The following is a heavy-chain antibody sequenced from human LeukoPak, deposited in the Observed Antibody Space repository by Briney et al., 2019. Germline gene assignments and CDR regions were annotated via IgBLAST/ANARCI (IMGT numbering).Heavy chain of an antibody. CDR1: GGSISNYY. V-gene: IGHV4-4*09. Sequence: SETLSLTCTVSGGSISNYYWSWIRQPPGKGLEWIGYIYTSGSTNYNPSLKSRVTISVDTSKNQFSLKLSSVTAADTAVYYCARLVNWFDPWGQGTLVTVS. J-gene: IGHJ5*02. CDR3: ARLVNWFDP. D-gene: IGHD2-2*01. CDR2: IYTSGST.